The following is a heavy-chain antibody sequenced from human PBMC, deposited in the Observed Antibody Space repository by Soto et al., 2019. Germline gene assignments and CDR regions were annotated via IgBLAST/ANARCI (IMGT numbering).Heavy chain of an antibody. Sequence: VVSVKVSCKDSGYTFTSYYINWVRQATEQGLERMGWMNPNSGNTGYAQKFQGRVTMTRNTSISTAYMELSSLRSEDTAVYYCARGFYDSSGYYYVFWGQGTLVTVS. J-gene: IGHJ4*02. D-gene: IGHD3-22*01. V-gene: IGHV1-8*01. CDR2: MNPNSGNT. CDR3: ARGFYDSSGYYYVF. CDR1: GYTFTSYY.